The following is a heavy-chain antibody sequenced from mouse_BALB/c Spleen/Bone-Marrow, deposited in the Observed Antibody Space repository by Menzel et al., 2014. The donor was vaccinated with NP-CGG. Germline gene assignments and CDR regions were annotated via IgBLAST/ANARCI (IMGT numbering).Heavy chain of an antibody. V-gene: IGHV14-3*02. CDR1: GLNIKDTY. Sequence: EAQLQQSGAELVKPGASVKLSCTASGLNIKDTYMHWVKQRPEQGLEWIGRIDPANGNTKYDPKFQGKATITADTSSNTAYLQLSSLTSEDTAIYYCAMYYYGSSLFAYWGQGTLVTVSA. CDR3: AMYYYGSSLFAY. CDR2: IDPANGNT. J-gene: IGHJ3*01. D-gene: IGHD1-1*01.